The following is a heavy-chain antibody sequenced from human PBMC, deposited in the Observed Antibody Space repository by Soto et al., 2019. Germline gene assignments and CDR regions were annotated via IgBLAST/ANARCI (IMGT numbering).Heavy chain of an antibody. J-gene: IGHJ4*02. V-gene: IGHV4-59*01. CDR2: IYYSGST. CDR1: GGSISSYY. CDR3: ARHQPGPLWFGELRNFDY. D-gene: IGHD3-10*01. Sequence: SETLSLTCTVSGGSISSYYWSWIRQPPGKGLEWIGYIYYSGSTNYNPSLKSRVTISVDTSKNQFSLKLSSVTAADTAVYYCARHQPGPLWFGELRNFDYWGQGTLVTVSS.